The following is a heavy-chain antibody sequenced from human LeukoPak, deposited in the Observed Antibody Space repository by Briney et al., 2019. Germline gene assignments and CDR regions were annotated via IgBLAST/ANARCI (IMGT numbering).Heavy chain of an antibody. V-gene: IGHV3-30*04. D-gene: IGHD2-2*01. CDR2: ISYDGSNK. CDR1: GFTFSSYA. Sequence: PGGSLRLSCAASGFTFSSYAMHWVRQAPGKGLEWVAVISYDGSNKYYADSVKGRFTISRDNSKNTLYLQMNSLRAEDTAVYYCARDKPRYCSRTSCYLNYYYYYMDVWGKGTTVTISS. J-gene: IGHJ6*03. CDR3: ARDKPRYCSRTSCYLNYYYYYMDV.